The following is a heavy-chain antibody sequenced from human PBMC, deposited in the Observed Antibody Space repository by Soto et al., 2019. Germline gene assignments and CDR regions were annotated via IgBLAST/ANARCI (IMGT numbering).Heavy chain of an antibody. Sequence: GASVKVSCKAFGYTFTSYNMHWVRQAPGQGLEWMGIINPSGGSTNYAQKFQGRVTMTRDTSTSTVYMELSSLRYEDTAVYYCARVMMLTATDDWGQGTLVTVSS. V-gene: IGHV1-46*01. CDR1: GYTFTSYN. D-gene: IGHD3-16*01. CDR3: ARVMMLTATDD. CDR2: INPSGGST. J-gene: IGHJ4*02.